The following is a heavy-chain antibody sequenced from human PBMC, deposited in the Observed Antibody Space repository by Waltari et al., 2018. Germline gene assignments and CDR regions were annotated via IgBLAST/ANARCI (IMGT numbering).Heavy chain of an antibody. J-gene: IGHJ5*02. CDR3: ARMLYYYDSSGAFDP. D-gene: IGHD3-22*01. CDR2: IYHSGST. CDR1: GGSISSGGYS. V-gene: IGHV4-30-2*01. Sequence: QLQLQESGSGLVKPSQTLSLTCAVSGGSISSGGYSWSWIRQPPGKGLEWIGYIYHSGSTDYNPSLKSRVTISVDRSKNQFSLKLSSVTAADTAVYYCARMLYYYDSSGAFDPWGQGTLVTVSS.